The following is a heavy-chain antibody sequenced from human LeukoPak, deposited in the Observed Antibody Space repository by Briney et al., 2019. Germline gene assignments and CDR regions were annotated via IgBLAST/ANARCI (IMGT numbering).Heavy chain of an antibody. D-gene: IGHD3-10*02. CDR1: GYTFTGYY. V-gene: IGHV1-2*02. CDR3: ARDYLVVRGVTTYFDY. Sequence: ASVKVSCKASGYTFTGYYMHWVRQAPGQGLEWMGWINPNSGGTNYAQKLQGRVTMTTDTSTSTAYMELRSLRSDDTAVYYCARDYLVVRGVTTYFDYWGQGTLVTVSS. CDR2: INPNSGGT. J-gene: IGHJ4*02.